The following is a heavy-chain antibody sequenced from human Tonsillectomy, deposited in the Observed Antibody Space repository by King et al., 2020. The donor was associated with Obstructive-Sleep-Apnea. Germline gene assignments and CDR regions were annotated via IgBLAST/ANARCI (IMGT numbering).Heavy chain of an antibody. CDR2: ISYDGSNK. CDR1: GFTFSSYG. CDR3: AKLVATMPLDY. D-gene: IGHD5-12*01. J-gene: IGHJ4*02. V-gene: IGHV3-30*18. Sequence: VQLVESGGGVVQPGRSLRLSCAASGFTFSSYGMHWVRQAPGKGLEWVAVISYDGSNKYYADSVKGRFTISRDNSKNTLYLQMNSLRAEDTAVYYFAKLVATMPLDYWGQGTLVTVSS.